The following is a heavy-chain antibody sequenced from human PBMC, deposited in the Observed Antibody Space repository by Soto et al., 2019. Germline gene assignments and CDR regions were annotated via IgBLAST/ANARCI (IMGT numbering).Heavy chain of an antibody. Sequence: SETLSLTCTVSGGSISSCGYYWSWIRQHPGKGLEWIGYIYYSGSTYYNPSLKSRVTISVDTSKNQFSLKLSSVTAADTAVYYCAREVGRAMVHYWGQGTLVTVSS. V-gene: IGHV4-31*03. CDR1: GGSISSCGYY. J-gene: IGHJ4*02. CDR2: IYYSGST. D-gene: IGHD5-18*01. CDR3: AREVGRAMVHY.